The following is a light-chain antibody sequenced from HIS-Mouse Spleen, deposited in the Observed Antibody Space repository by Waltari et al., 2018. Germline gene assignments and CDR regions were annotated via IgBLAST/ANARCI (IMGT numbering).Light chain of an antibody. Sequence: QSALPQPASVSGSPGQSITISCPGTSSAVVCYNYVSLSQQHPGKAPKLMIYDVSNRPSGVSTRCSGSKSGNTASLTISGLQAEDEADYYCSSYTSSSTSVVFGGGTKLTVL. CDR1: SSAVVCYNY. J-gene: IGLJ2*01. CDR3: SSYTSSSTSVV. CDR2: DVS. V-gene: IGLV2-14*03.